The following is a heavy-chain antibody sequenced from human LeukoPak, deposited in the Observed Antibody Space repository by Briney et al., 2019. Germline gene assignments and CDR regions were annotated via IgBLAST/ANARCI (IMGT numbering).Heavy chain of an antibody. J-gene: IGHJ4*02. CDR1: GFTFDDYG. CDR2: INWNGGST. CDR3: AKAYSGSYYLDY. D-gene: IGHD1-26*01. Sequence: PGGSLRLSCAASGFTFDDYGMSWVRQAPGKGLEWVSGINWNGGSTGYADSVKGRFTISRDNAKNSLYLQMNSLRAEDTAVYYCAKAYSGSYYLDYWGQGTLVTVSS. V-gene: IGHV3-20*04.